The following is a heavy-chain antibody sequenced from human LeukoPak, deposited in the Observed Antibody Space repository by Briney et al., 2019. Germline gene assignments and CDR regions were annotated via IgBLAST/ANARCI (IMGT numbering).Heavy chain of an antibody. V-gene: IGHV3-23*01. J-gene: IGHJ4*02. CDR1: GFTFSSYA. CDR2: ISGGGTNT. D-gene: IGHD5-18*01. CDR3: AKARGYNYGYSSDC. Sequence: GGSLRLSCAASGFTFSSYAMSWVRQAPGKGLEWVSGISGGGTNTYHADSVKGRFSISRDNSKNTLHLQMNSLRADDTAVHYCAKARGYNYGYSSDCWGQGTLVTVSS.